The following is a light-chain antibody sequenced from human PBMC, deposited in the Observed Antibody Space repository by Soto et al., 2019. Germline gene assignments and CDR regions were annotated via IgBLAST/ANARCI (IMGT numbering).Light chain of an antibody. CDR2: GAS. CDR1: QSVSSNY. V-gene: IGKV3-20*01. Sequence: EIVLTQSPGTLSLSPGERATLSCRASQSVSSNYLAWYQQKPGQAPRLLIYGASSRATGIPDRFSGSGSGSDFTLTISRLEPEDFAMYYCQQYANSLYTFGQGSKLEIK. CDR3: QQYANSLYT. J-gene: IGKJ2*01.